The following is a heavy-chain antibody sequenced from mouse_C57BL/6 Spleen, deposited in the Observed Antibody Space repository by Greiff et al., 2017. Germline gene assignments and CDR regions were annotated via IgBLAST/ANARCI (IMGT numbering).Heavy chain of an antibody. Sequence: VQLVESGAELVKPGASVKLSCKASGYTFTEYTIHWVKQRSGQGLEWIGWFYPGSGSIKYNEKFKDKATLTADKSSSTVYMELSRLTSEDSAVYFCARHQHISLGFYYYAMDYWGQGTSVTVSS. CDR2: FYPGSGSI. CDR3: ARHQHISLGFYYYAMDY. V-gene: IGHV1-62-2*01. CDR1: GYTFTEYT. D-gene: IGHD4-1*01. J-gene: IGHJ4*01.